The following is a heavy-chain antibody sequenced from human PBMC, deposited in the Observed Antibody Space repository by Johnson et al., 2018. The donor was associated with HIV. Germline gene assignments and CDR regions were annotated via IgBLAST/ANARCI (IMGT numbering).Heavy chain of an antibody. D-gene: IGHD5-24*01. CDR2: MTWNGGTT. V-gene: IGHV3-20*01. CDR1: GFTFDNYG. CDR3: ARDGGAVEMATRIIGGAFDI. J-gene: IGHJ3*02. Sequence: VQLVESGGGLVQPGGSLRLSCAASGFTFDNYGMSWVRQAPGKGLEWVSGMTWNGGTTGYADSVKGRFTISRDNAKKYLYLQMNSLRAEDTAVYDCARDGGAVEMATRIIGGAFDIWGQGTMVTVSS.